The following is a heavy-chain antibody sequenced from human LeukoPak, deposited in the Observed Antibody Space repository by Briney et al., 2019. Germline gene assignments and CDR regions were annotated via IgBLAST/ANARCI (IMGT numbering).Heavy chain of an antibody. Sequence: GGSLRLSCAGSGFTLSSHAMSWVRQAPGKGLEWVSSISGSGTNTYYADSVKGRFTISRDNSKDTLHLQMNSLRAEDTAIYYCAKARLRYFDWYTAWGQGTLVTVSS. D-gene: IGHD3-9*01. V-gene: IGHV3-23*01. J-gene: IGHJ5*02. CDR2: ISGSGTNT. CDR3: AKARLRYFDWYTA. CDR1: GFTLSSHA.